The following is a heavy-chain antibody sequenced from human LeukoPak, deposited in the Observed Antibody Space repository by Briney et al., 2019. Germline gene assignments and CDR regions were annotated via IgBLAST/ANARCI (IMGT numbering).Heavy chain of an antibody. CDR3: ARDYGDYYFDY. Sequence: ASVKVSCKASGYTFTGYYMHWVRQAPGQGLEWMGWINPNSGGTNYAQKCQGRVTMTRDTSISTAYMELSRLRSDDTAVYYCARDYGDYYFDYWGQGTLVTVSS. CDR2: INPNSGGT. V-gene: IGHV1-2*02. J-gene: IGHJ4*02. D-gene: IGHD4-17*01. CDR1: GYTFTGYY.